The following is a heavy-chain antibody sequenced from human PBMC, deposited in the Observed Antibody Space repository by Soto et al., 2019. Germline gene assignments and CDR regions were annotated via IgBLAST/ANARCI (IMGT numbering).Heavy chain of an antibody. CDR3: AYSTDYSKRYFDY. Sequence: ALVNPTPTLTLTCTFSGFSLSTIGLHVGWLRQPPGKALECLALIYCDDEKRYSPSLKSRPTISKDTSKNQVVLTMTNVDPVDTATYYCAYSTDYSKRYFDYWGQGTLVTVSS. V-gene: IGHV2-5*08. J-gene: IGHJ4*02. CDR1: GFSLSTIGLH. CDR2: IYCDDEK. D-gene: IGHD4-4*01.